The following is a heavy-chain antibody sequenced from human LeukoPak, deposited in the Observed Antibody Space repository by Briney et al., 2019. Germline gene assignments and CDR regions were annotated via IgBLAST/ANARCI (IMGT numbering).Heavy chain of an antibody. J-gene: IGHJ4*02. CDR3: ARYYSGWYYFDY. CDR1: GYTFTSYH. Sequence: ASVKVSCKASGYTFTSYHMHWVRQAPGQGLEWMGIINPSGGTTNYAQKFQGRVTITADKSTSTAYMELSSLRSEDTAVYYCARYYSGWYYFDYWGQGTLVTVSS. V-gene: IGHV1-46*01. CDR2: INPSGGTT. D-gene: IGHD6-19*01.